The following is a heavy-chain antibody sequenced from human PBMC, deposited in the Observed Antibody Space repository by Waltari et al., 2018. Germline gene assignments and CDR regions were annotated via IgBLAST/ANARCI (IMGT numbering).Heavy chain of an antibody. CDR1: GFTVSSNY. CDR2: IYSGGSGGNP. J-gene: IGHJ3*02. Sequence: EVQLVETGGGLIQPGGSLRLSCAASGFTVSSNYMTWVRQAPGKGLEWVSVIYSGGSGGNPYYADSVKGRFTISRDNSKNTLYLQMNGLRAEDTAMYYCATDYDGNAYVAFDIWGQGTMVTVSS. CDR3: ATDYDGNAYVAFDI. V-gene: IGHV3-53*02. D-gene: IGHD3-22*01.